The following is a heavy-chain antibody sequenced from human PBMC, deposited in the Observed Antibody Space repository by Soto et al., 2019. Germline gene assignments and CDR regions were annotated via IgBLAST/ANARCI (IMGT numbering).Heavy chain of an antibody. CDR2: VNSDETIT. Sequence: EVQLVESGGGLVQPGGSLRLSCAASGFTLSSYWMHWVRQAPGKGLVWVSRVNSDETITNYGDYLNGRFTNTRDKAKNTLYLKMNSLRVEETAVYYRASVPSMNPFDYWGQGTVVNISS. CDR3: ASVPSMNPFDY. D-gene: IGHD3-22*01. V-gene: IGHV3-74*01. J-gene: IGHJ4*02. CDR1: GFTLSSYW.